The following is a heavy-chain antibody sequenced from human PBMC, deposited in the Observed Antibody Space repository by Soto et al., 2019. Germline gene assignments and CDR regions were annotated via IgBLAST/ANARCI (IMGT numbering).Heavy chain of an antibody. CDR1: GFTLSDHY. CDR3: AKNGGDPRFFDY. CDR2: TRNRANSYTT. Sequence: PVGSLRLSCAASGFTLSDHYMDWVRQAPGKGLEWVGRTRNRANSYTTEYAASVRGRFTISRDDSKNTLYLQMNSLKTEDTAVYYCAKNGGDPRFFDYWGQGTLVTVSS. J-gene: IGHJ4*02. D-gene: IGHD2-21*02. V-gene: IGHV3-72*01.